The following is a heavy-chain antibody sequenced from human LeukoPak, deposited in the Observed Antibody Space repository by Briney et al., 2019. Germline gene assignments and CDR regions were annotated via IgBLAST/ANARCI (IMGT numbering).Heavy chain of an antibody. CDR2: IYYSGST. Sequence: SETLSLTCTVSGGSISSYYWSWIRQPPGKGLEWIGYIYYSGSTNYNPSLKSRVTISVDTSKNQFSLKLSSVTAADTAVYYCARHRIVVVPAAPLNWFDPWGQGTLVTVSS. J-gene: IGHJ5*02. CDR3: ARHRIVVVPAAPLNWFDP. D-gene: IGHD2-2*01. V-gene: IGHV4-59*08. CDR1: GGSISSYY.